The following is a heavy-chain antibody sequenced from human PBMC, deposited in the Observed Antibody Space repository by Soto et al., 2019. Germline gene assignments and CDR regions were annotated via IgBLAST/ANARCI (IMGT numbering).Heavy chain of an antibody. J-gene: IGHJ4*02. CDR1: GGSISSYY. V-gene: IGHV4-59*08. CDR3: ARAPGDGSSSWYEDY. CDR2: IYYSGST. D-gene: IGHD6-13*01. Sequence: SSETLSLTCTVSGGSISSYYWSWIRQPPGKGLEWIGYIYYSGSTYYNPSLKSRVTISVDTSKNQFSLKLSSVTAADTAVYYCARAPGDGSSSWYEDYWGQGTLVTVSS.